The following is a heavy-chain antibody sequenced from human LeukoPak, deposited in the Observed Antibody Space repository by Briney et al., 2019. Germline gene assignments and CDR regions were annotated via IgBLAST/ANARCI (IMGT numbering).Heavy chain of an antibody. V-gene: IGHV4-59*01. J-gene: IGHJ6*03. D-gene: IGHD5-18*01. Sequence: SETLSLTCTVSGGSISSYYWSWIRQPPGKGREWVGYIYYSGSTTYNPSLKSRVTISVDTSKTQFSLKLSSVTAADTAVYYCARTTEGGYTYDYFYYYYMDVWGKGTTVTISS. CDR2: IYYSGST. CDR3: ARTTEGGYTYDYFYYYYMDV. CDR1: GGSISSYY.